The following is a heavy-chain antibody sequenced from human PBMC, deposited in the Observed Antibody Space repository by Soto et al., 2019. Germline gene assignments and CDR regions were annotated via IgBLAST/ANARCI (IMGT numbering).Heavy chain of an antibody. J-gene: IGHJ4*02. CDR2: IYHSGST. D-gene: IGHD6-13*01. V-gene: IGHV4-30-2*01. CDR1: GGSFSDYS. CDR3: ASPQAGPHKTAAVH. Sequence: SETLSLTCAVYGGSFSDYSWSWIRQPPGKGLEWIGYIYHSGSTYYNPSLKSRVTISVDRSKNQFSLKLSSVTAADTAVYYCASPQAGPHKTAAVHGGQETLVTVPS.